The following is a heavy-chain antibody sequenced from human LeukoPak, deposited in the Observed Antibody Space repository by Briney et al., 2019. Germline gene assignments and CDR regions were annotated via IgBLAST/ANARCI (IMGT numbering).Heavy chain of an antibody. D-gene: IGHD3-9*01. V-gene: IGHV3-23*01. Sequence: VGSLRLSCAASGFTFSSYAINWVRQAPGQELEGVSSISGIGGSTYYADSVTARFTISRDNSKNTLSLQMNSLRAEDTAIYYCARVKYFDWYSFDYWGQGTLVTVSS. CDR3: ARVKYFDWYSFDY. CDR1: GFTFSSYA. J-gene: IGHJ4*02. CDR2: ISGIGGST.